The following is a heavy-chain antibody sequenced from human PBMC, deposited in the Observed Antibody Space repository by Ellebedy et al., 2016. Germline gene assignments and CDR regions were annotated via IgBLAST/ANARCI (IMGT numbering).Heavy chain of an antibody. Sequence: GESLKISCKGSGYNFSTYWIGWVRQMPGKGLEWMGIIYPGDSDTTYSPSFQGQVTISADKSISTAYLQWSSLKASDTAIYYCARRRSDAFDIWGQGTMVTVSS. V-gene: IGHV5-51*01. CDR3: ARRRSDAFDI. J-gene: IGHJ3*02. D-gene: IGHD3-10*01. CDR1: GYNFSTYW. CDR2: IYPGDSDT.